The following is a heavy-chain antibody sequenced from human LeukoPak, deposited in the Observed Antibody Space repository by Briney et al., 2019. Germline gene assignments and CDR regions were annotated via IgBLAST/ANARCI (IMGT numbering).Heavy chain of an antibody. Sequence: GGSLRLSCAASGFTFSSYAMHWVRQAPGKGLEWVAVISYDGSNKYYADSVKGRFTISRDNSKNTLYLQMNSLRAEDTAAYYCARDDYVDTAMTQNYYGMDVWGQGTTVTVSS. CDR3: ARDDYVDTAMTQNYYGMDV. D-gene: IGHD5-18*01. V-gene: IGHV3-30*04. CDR2: ISYDGSNK. J-gene: IGHJ6*02. CDR1: GFTFSSYA.